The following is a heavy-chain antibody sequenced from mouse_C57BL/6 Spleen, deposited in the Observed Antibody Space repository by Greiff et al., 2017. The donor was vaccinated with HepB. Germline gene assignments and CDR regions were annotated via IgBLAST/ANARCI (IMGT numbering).Heavy chain of an antibody. J-gene: IGHJ3*01. V-gene: IGHV1-81*01. CDR2: IYPRSGNT. D-gene: IGHD4-1*01. CDR1: GYTFTSYG. CDR3: ARCPLGSWFAY. Sequence: VQLQQSGAELARPGASVKLSCKASGYTFTSYGISWVKQRTGQGLEWIGEIYPRSGNTYYNEKFKGKATLTADKSASTAYMELRSLTSEDSAVYFCARCPLGSWFAYWGHGTLVTVSA.